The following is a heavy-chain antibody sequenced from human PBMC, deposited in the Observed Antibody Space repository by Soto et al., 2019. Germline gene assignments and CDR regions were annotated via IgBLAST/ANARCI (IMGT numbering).Heavy chain of an antibody. Sequence: EVQLVESGGGLVKPGGSLRLSCAASGFTFSSYSMNWVRQAPGKGLEWVSSISSSSSYIYYADSVKGRFTISRDNAKNSRYLQMNSLSAEDTAVYYCARGEDIVVVPAADNYYGMDVWGQGNTVTVS. CDR1: GFTFSSYS. CDR2: ISSSSSYI. CDR3: ARGEDIVVVPAADNYYGMDV. J-gene: IGHJ6*02. D-gene: IGHD2-2*01. V-gene: IGHV3-21*01.